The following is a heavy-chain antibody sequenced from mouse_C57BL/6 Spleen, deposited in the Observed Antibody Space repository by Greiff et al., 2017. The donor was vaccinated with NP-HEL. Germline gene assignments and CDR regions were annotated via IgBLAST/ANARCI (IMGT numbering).Heavy chain of an antibody. J-gene: IGHJ3*01. CDR3: ASPDGSRGTWFAY. D-gene: IGHD1-1*01. CDR2: IYPGDGDT. V-gene: IGHV1-82*01. Sequence: VQLQQSGPELVKPGASVKISCKASGYAFSSSWMNWVKQRPGKGLEWIGRIYPGDGDTNYNGKFKGKATLTADKSSSTAYMQLSSLTSEDSAVYFCASPDGSRGTWFAYWGRGTLVTVSA. CDR1: GYAFSSSW.